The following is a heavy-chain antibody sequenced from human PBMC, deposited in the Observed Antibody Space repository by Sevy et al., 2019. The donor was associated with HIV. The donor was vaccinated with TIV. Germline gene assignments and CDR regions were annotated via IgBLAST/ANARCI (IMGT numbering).Heavy chain of an antibody. CDR2: INSDGSST. CDR1: GFTFSIYW. D-gene: IGHD5-18*01. V-gene: IGHV3-74*01. J-gene: IGHJ4*02. Sequence: GGSLRLSCAASGFTFSIYWMHWVRQVPGKGLVWVSRINSDGSSTRNADSVKGRFTISRDNAKNTLYLQMNSLRVEDTGWYYCGRGGGGGYSYGFYHWGQGTLVTGSS. CDR3: GRGGGGGYSYGFYH.